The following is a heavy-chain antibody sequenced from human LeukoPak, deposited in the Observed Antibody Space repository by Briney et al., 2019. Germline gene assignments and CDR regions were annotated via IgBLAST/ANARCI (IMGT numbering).Heavy chain of an antibody. D-gene: IGHD6-13*01. CDR2: ISGSGGST. CDR3: ARDRSLLAAAGKHLTEFYFDY. CDR1: GFPFSCYA. Sequence: PGGSLRLSCAASGFPFSCYAMSWVRQAPGKGLEWVSAISGSGGSTYYADSVKGRFTISRDNSKNTLYLQMNSLRAEDTAVYYCARDRSLLAAAGKHLTEFYFDYWGQGTLVTVSS. V-gene: IGHV3-23*01. J-gene: IGHJ4*02.